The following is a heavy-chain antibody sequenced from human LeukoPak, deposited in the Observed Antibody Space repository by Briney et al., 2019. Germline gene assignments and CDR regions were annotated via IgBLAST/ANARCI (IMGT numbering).Heavy chain of an antibody. Sequence: PGGSLRLSCAASGFTFNNAWLNWVRQAPGKGLEWVGRIQSKIDGVTTAYAAPVKGRFTISRDDSTNTLYLQMDSLKTEDTAVYYCARGHTTLVFWGQGTLVTVSS. CDR3: ARGHTTLVF. CDR1: GFTFNNAW. J-gene: IGHJ4*02. D-gene: IGHD2/OR15-2a*01. CDR2: IQSKIDGVTT. V-gene: IGHV3-15*01.